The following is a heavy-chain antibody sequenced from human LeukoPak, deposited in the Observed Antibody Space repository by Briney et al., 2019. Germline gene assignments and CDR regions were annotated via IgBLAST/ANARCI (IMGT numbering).Heavy chain of an antibody. J-gene: IGHJ5*02. D-gene: IGHD3-3*01. V-gene: IGHV3-48*01. Sequence: GGSLRLSCAASGFTFSSYSMNWGRQAPGRGLEWVSYISSSSSTIYYADSAKGRFTISRDNAKNSLYLQMNSLRAEDTAVYYCARFTSGYYNWFDPWGQGTLLTVSS. CDR2: ISSSSSTI. CDR3: ARFTSGYYNWFDP. CDR1: GFTFSSYS.